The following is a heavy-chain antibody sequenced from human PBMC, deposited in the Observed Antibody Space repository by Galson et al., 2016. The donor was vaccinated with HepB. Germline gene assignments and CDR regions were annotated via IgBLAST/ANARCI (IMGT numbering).Heavy chain of an antibody. D-gene: IGHD3-10*01. Sequence: SLRLSCAASGFAFRTYSMNWVRQTPGKGLEWVASITGTDYYIYYADSIKGRFTISRDNARNLLHLQMNSRRVDDTAIYYCARGSGSGGSRIRFYFFMDMWGKGTTVTVSS. CDR3: ARGSGSGGSRIRFYFFMDM. CDR2: ITGTDYYI. J-gene: IGHJ6*03. CDR1: GFAFRTYS. V-gene: IGHV3-21*01.